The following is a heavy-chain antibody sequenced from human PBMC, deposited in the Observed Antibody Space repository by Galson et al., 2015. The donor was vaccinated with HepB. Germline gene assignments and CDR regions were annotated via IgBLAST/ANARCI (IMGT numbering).Heavy chain of an antibody. V-gene: IGHV3-23*01. CDR1: GFTFSSYA. CDR2: ISGSGGST. J-gene: IGHJ6*02. Sequence: SLRLSCAASGFTFSSYAMSWVRQAPGKGLEWVSAISGSGGSTYYADSVKGRFTISRDNSKNTLYLQMNSLRAEDTAVYYCAKEAHGEEQQSNYYYYGMDVWGQGTTVTVSS. D-gene: IGHD1/OR15-1a*01. CDR3: AKEAHGEEQQSNYYYYGMDV.